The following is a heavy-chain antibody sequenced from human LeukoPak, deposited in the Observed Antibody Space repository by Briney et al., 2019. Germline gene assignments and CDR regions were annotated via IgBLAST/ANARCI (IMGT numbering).Heavy chain of an antibody. D-gene: IGHD6-19*01. Sequence: GRSLRLSCAVSRFIFSSYAMHWVRQAPGKGLEWVSVISYDGGKKYYADSVKGRFTISRDNSKSTLYLQMNSLRTEDTAVYYCATSRSGWHDDYSHGMDVWGQRTTVTVSS. V-gene: IGHV3-30*04. CDR3: ATSRSGWHDDYSHGMDV. CDR1: RFIFSSYA. CDR2: ISYDGGKK. J-gene: IGHJ6*02.